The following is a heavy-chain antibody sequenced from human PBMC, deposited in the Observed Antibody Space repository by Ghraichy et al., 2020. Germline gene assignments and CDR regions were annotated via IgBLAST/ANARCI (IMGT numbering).Heavy chain of an antibody. Sequence: SETLSLTCTVSGGSISSSSYYWGWIRQPPGKGLEWIGSIYYSGSTYYNPSLKSRVTISVDTSKNQFSLKLSSVTAADTAVYYCARGYCCSTSCSNLDYWGQGTLVTVSS. CDR2: IYYSGST. CDR3: ARGYCCSTSCSNLDY. CDR1: GGSISSSSYY. J-gene: IGHJ4*02. D-gene: IGHD2-2*01. V-gene: IGHV4-39*01.